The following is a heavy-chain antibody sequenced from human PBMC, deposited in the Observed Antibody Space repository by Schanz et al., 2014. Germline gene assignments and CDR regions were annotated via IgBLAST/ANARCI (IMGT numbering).Heavy chain of an antibody. D-gene: IGHD6-25*01. CDR3: ARGQRRTIGRPFGP. CDR2: FIPILGIA. Sequence: QVQLVQSGAEVKKPGSSVKVSCKASRSTFSSYTISWVRQARGQGLEWVGRFIPILGIANYAQKFQGRVTITADRSTSTAYMELSSLRSEDTAVYYCARGQRRTIGRPFGPWGQGTLVTVSS. CDR1: RSTFSSYT. V-gene: IGHV1-69*02. J-gene: IGHJ5*02.